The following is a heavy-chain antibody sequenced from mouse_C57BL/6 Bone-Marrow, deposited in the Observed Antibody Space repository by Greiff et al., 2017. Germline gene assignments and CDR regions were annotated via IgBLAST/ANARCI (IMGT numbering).Heavy chain of an antibody. CDR3: ARNPIYYDYDGYAMDY. V-gene: IGHV1-9*01. D-gene: IGHD2-4*01. J-gene: IGHJ4*01. Sequence: VQLQQSGAELMKPGASVKLSCKATGYTFTGYWIEWVKQRPGHGLEWIGEILPGSGSTNYNEKFKGKATFTADTSSNTAYMQLSSLTTEDSAIYYGARNPIYYDYDGYAMDYWGQGTSVTVSS. CDR1: GYTFTGYW. CDR2: ILPGSGST.